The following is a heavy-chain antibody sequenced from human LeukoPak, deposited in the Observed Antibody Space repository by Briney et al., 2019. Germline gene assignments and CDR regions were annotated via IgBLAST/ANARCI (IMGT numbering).Heavy chain of an antibody. J-gene: IGHJ4*02. CDR3: AKDLLYYYDSSGESY. CDR1: GFTFSSYS. D-gene: IGHD3-22*01. Sequence: GGSLRLSCAASGFTFSSYSMNWVRQAPGKGLEWVSAISPSGDSTSYADSVKGRFTISRDNSKNTLYLQMNSLRAEDTAVYYCAKDLLYYYDSSGESYWGQGTLVTVSS. V-gene: IGHV3-23*01. CDR2: ISPSGDST.